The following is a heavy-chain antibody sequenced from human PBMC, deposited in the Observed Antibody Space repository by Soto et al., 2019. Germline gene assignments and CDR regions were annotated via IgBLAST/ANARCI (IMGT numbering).Heavy chain of an antibody. J-gene: IGHJ4*02. CDR3: TSLWGSYVSLYGY. V-gene: IGHV3-73*01. CDR2: IRSKANSYAT. CDR1: GFTFSGSA. Sequence: GGSLRLSCAASGFTFSGSAMHWVHQASGKGLEWVGRIRSKANSYATAYAASVKGRFTISRDDSKNTAYLQMNSLKTEDTAVYYCTSLWGSYVSLYGYWGQGTLVTVSS. D-gene: IGHD3-16*01.